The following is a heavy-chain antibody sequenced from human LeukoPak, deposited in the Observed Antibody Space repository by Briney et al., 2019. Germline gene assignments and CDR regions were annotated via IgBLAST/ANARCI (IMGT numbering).Heavy chain of an antibody. CDR2: INHSGSA. CDR3: ARGKVGATIAY. J-gene: IGHJ4*02. CDR1: GGSFSGYY. D-gene: IGHD1-26*01. Sequence: SETLSLTCAVYGGSFSGYYWSWIRQPPGKGLEWIGEINHSGSANYNPSLKSRVAISVDTSKNQFSLKLSSVTAADTAVYYCARGKVGATIAYWGQGTLVTVSS. V-gene: IGHV4-34*01.